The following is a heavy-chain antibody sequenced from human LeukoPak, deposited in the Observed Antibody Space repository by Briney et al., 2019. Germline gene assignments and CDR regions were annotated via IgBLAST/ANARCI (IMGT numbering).Heavy chain of an antibody. J-gene: IGHJ4*02. CDR2: ISGSGGST. D-gene: IGHD3-3*01. Sequence: GGSLRLSCAASGFTFSSYAMSWVRQAPGKGLEWVSAISGSGGSTYYADSVKGRFTISRDNSKNTLYLQMNSLRAEDTAVYYCAKDPLLAEWLFIVDYWGQGTLVTVSS. V-gene: IGHV3-23*01. CDR1: GFTFSSYA. CDR3: AKDPLLAEWLFIVDY.